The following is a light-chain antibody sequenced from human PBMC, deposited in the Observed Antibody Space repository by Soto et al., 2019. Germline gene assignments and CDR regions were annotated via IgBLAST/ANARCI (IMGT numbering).Light chain of an antibody. CDR2: GVS. CDR3: SSFISSTTLALCV. Sequence: QPVLTQPASVSGSPGQSITISCTGTSSDVGGYNYVSWYQQHPGKAPKLMIYGVSNRPSGVSNRFSGSKSGNTASLTISGLQTEDEADYYCSSFISSTTLALCVFGTGTKLTVL. V-gene: IGLV2-14*01. CDR1: SSDVGGYNY. J-gene: IGLJ1*01.